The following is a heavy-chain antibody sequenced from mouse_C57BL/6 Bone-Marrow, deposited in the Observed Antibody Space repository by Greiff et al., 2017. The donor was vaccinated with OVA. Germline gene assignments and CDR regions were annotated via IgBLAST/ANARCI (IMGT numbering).Heavy chain of an antibody. CDR1: GYTFTSYW. J-gene: IGHJ4*01. D-gene: IGHD1-1*01. CDR2: IHPNGGST. V-gene: IGHV1-64*01. CDR3: ARQYDSSSYAMDY. Sequence: QVQRQQPGAELVKPGASVKLSCKASGYTFTSYWMPWVQQRPGQGLEWIGIIHPNGGSTNYNEKFKSRATLTVDKSSSTAYMQLSSLTSEDSAVYYCARQYDSSSYAMDYWGQGTSVTVSS.